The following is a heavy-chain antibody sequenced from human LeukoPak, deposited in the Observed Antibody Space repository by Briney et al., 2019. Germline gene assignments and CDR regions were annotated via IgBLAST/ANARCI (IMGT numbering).Heavy chain of an antibody. V-gene: IGHV4-28*03. Sequence: SETLSLTCAVSGYSITSSSWWGWIRQPPGKGLEWIGYIYHSGTSYYNPSLQSRVTMSVDTSKNQFSLKLSSVTAVDTAVYYCARDPGGLHYYYGMDVWGQGTTVTVSS. CDR2: IYHSGTS. CDR1: GYSITSSSW. D-gene: IGHD3-16*01. CDR3: ARDPGGLHYYYGMDV. J-gene: IGHJ6*02.